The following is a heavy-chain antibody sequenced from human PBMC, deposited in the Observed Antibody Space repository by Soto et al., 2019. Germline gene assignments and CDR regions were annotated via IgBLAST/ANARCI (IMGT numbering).Heavy chain of an antibody. Sequence: QVQLQESGPGLVKPSETLSLTCTVSCGSISSYYWSCIRQPPGKGLEWIGYIYYSGSTNYNPSLKSRVTISVDTSKNQFSLKLSSVTAADTAVYYCAREGGELTGWGQGTLVTVSS. CDR2: IYYSGST. V-gene: IGHV4-59*01. J-gene: IGHJ4*02. CDR1: CGSISSYY. CDR3: AREGGELTG. D-gene: IGHD3-16*01.